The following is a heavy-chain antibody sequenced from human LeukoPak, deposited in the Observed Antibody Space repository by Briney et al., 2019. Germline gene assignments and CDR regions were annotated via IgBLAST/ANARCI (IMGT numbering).Heavy chain of an antibody. CDR1: GFIITGHS. V-gene: IGHV3-21*01. J-gene: IGHJ5*02. Sequence: TSGGSLRLSCEASGFIITGHSMNWVRQAPGKGLEWVASIDTTSFYIYHADSVKGRFTISRDNAKNSLYLQMNSLRAEDTAVYYCARFNDAVNWFDPWGQGTLVTVSS. CDR3: ARFNDAVNWFDP. D-gene: IGHD1-1*01. CDR2: IDTTSFYI.